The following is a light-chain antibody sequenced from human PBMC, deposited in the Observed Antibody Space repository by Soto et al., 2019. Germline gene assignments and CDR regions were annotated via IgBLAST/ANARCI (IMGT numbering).Light chain of an antibody. CDR2: RAS. V-gene: IGKV1-5*03. CDR3: PQYATCPRT. J-gene: IGKJ1*01. CDR1: QSIIRW. Sequence: DIHITQSPSTLSASVGDRITITCRASQSIIRWLAWYQQKPGKAPKLLMYRASTLESGVPSRFSGSGSGTEFTLTISSLQPDDFATYHCPQYATCPRTFGQGTKVDI.